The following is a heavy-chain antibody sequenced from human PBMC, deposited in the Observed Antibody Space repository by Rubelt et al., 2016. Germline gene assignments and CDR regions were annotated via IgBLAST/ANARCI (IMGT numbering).Heavy chain of an antibody. D-gene: IGHD2-21*01. CDR3: ARGVSY. CDR2: INQDGSET. CDR1: GFTFTNYA. V-gene: IGHV3-7*03. Sequence: EVQLVESGGDLAQPGGSLRLSCAASGFTFTNYAMNWVRRAPGRGLEWVANINQDGSETYYVDFVKGRFTISRGNAKKSLLLQMDSLRGEDTAVDYCARGVSYWGQGVLVTVSS. J-gene: IGHJ4*02.